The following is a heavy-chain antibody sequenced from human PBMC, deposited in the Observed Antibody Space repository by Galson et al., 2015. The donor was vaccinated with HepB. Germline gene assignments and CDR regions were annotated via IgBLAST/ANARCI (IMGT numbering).Heavy chain of an antibody. J-gene: IGHJ4*02. V-gene: IGHV4-39*01. CDR3: ARHQGADSSGYYLGDFDY. CDR2: VYYLGST. Sequence: ETLSLTCTVSGGSISNDNYYWGWIRQPPGKGLEWIGSVYYLGSTYHNPSLKSRVTIFVDMSKNQFSLKLSSVTAADTAVYYCARHQGADSSGYYLGDFDYWGQGTLVTVSS. D-gene: IGHD3-22*01. CDR1: GGSISNDNYY.